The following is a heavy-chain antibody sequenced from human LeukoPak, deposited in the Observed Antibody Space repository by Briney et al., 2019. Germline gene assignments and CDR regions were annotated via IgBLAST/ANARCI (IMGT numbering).Heavy chain of an antibody. CDR2: IYHSGST. J-gene: IGHJ5*02. CDR1: GLTFSRYW. Sequence: KTGGSLRLSCAASGLTFSRYWMTWFRQPPGKGLEWIGEIYHSGSTNYNPSLKSRVTMSVDKSKNQFSLNLSSVTAADTAVYYCASAEPRGIIWYPSWGQGTLVTVSS. CDR3: ASAEPRGIIWYPS. V-gene: IGHV4-4*02. D-gene: IGHD6-13*01.